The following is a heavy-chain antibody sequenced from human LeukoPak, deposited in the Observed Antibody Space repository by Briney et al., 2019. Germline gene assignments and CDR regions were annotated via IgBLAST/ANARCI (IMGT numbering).Heavy chain of an antibody. CDR1: GGSFSGYY. D-gene: IGHD3-16*01. CDR3: ARGGGPTR. V-gene: IGHV4-34*01. Sequence: SETLSLTCAVYGGSFSGYYWSWIRQPPGKGLEWIGEINHSGSTNYNPSLKSRVTISVDTSKNQFSLKLSSVTAADTAVYYCARGGGPTRWGQGTLVTVSS. J-gene: IGHJ4*02. CDR2: INHSGST.